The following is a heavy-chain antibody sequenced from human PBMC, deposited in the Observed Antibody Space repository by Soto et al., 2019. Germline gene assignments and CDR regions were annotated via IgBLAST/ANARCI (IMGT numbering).Heavy chain of an antibody. Sequence: ASVKVSCKASGYTFTGYYMHWVRQAPGQGLEWMGWINPNSGGTNYAQKFQGWVTMTRDTSISTAYMELSSLRSEDTAVYYCATDFDRNFDYWGQGTLVTVSS. V-gene: IGHV1-2*04. CDR1: GYTFTGYY. CDR3: ATDFDRNFDY. J-gene: IGHJ4*02. CDR2: INPNSGGT.